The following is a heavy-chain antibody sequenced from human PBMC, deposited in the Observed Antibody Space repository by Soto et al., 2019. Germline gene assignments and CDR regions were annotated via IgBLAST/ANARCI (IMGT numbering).Heavy chain of an antibody. D-gene: IGHD5-18*01. V-gene: IGHV1-3*01. CDR3: AIVDTATPGGYFDY. CDR1: GYTFTSYA. CDR2: INAGNGNT. Sequence: ASVKLSCKASGYTFTSYAMNCVRQAPGQGLEWMGWINAGNGNTKYSQKFQGRVTITRDTSASTAYMELSSLRSEDTAVYYCAIVDTATPGGYFDYWGQGTLVTVSS. J-gene: IGHJ4*02.